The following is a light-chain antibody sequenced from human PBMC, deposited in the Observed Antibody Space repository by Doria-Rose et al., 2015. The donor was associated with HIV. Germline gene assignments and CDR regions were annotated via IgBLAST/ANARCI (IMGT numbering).Light chain of an antibody. Sequence: AIRMTQSPSSLSASTGDRVTITCRASQDISNYLAWYQQKPGKAPKLLICAASTLQSGVPSRFSGSGSGTDFTLTISYLQSEDFATYYCQQYYNYPPTFGQGTKVEVK. CDR2: AAS. CDR1: QDISNY. CDR3: QQYYNYPPT. V-gene: IGKV1-8*01. J-gene: IGKJ1*01.